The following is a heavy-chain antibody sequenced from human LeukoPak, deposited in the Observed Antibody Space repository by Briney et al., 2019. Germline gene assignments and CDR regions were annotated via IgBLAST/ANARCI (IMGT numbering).Heavy chain of an antibody. Sequence: RGESLQISCKGSGYSFTSYWIGWVRQMPGKGLEWMGIIYPGDSDTRYSPSFQGQVTISADKSISTAYLQWSSLKASDTAMYYCARPTYYYDSSGYPDAFDIWGQGTMVTVSS. CDR1: GYSFTSYW. CDR2: IYPGDSDT. V-gene: IGHV5-51*01. D-gene: IGHD3-22*01. J-gene: IGHJ3*02. CDR3: ARPTYYYDSSGYPDAFDI.